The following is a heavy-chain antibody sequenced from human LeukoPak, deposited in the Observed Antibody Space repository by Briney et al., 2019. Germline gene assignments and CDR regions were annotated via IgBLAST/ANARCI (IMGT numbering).Heavy chain of an antibody. CDR3: AKSADTAMPTPFDY. V-gene: IGHV3-23*01. CDR1: GITFCSYG. D-gene: IGHD5-18*01. J-gene: IGHJ4*02. CDR2: ISGSGGST. Sequence: GGSLRLSCAASGITFCSYGMSWVRQAPGEGLGWGSAISGSGGSTYYADSVKGRFTISRDNSKNTLYLQMNSLRAEDTAVYYCAKSADTAMPTPFDYWGQGTLVTVSS.